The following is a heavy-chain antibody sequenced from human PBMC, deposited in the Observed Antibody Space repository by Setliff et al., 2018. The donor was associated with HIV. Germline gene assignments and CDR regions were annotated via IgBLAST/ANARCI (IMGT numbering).Heavy chain of an antibody. V-gene: IGHV4-61*09. D-gene: IGHD2-15*01. CDR1: GGSISSGPYF. Sequence: SSETLSLTCTVSGGSISSGPYFWSWIRQPAGKAVEWMGHIYTNGATKYNPSLKSRVTISRDTSKNQFSLKLTSVTAADTAVYYCARAKGYDYYMDVWGRGTTVTVSS. CDR2: IYTNGAT. CDR3: ARAKGYDYYMDV. J-gene: IGHJ6*03.